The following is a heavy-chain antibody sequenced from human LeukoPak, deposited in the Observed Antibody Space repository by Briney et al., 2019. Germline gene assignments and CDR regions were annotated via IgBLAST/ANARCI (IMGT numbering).Heavy chain of an antibody. CDR3: VRADSAMVYDYYMDV. CDR2: IKQDGSEN. J-gene: IGHJ6*03. D-gene: IGHD5-18*01. CDR1: GFTFSSYE. Sequence: HSGGSLRLSCAASGFTFSSYEMNWVRQAPGKGLEWVANIKQDGSENYCVDSVKGRFTISRDNAKNSLYLQMYSLRAEDTAVYYCVRADSAMVYDYYMDVWGKGTTVTISS. V-gene: IGHV3-7*01.